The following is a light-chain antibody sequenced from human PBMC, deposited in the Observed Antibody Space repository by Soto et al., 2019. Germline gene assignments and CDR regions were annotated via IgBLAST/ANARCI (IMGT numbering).Light chain of an antibody. Sequence: DIQMTQSPSSLSASVGARVTITCRASENIGSHLNWYQQKPGQAPKALIYAVSSLQSGVPSRITGRGSATYYTHTISSLQTEESATYYCQQSYSAPHLTFGPGTKVDIK. J-gene: IGKJ3*01. CDR2: AVS. CDR3: QQSYSAPHLT. V-gene: IGKV1-39*01. CDR1: ENIGSH.